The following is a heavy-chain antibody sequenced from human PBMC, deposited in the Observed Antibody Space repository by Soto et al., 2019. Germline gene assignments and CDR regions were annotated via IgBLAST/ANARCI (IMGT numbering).Heavy chain of an antibody. Sequence: PSETLSLTWAVSGGSISSGGYSWSWIRQPPGKGLEWIGYIYHSGSTYYNPSLKSRVTISVDRSKNQFSLKLSSVTAADTAVYYCARVPDRWGQGTLVIVSS. CDR1: GGSISSGGYS. J-gene: IGHJ5*02. CDR2: IYHSGST. CDR3: ARVPDR. D-gene: IGHD2-2*01. V-gene: IGHV4-30-2*01.